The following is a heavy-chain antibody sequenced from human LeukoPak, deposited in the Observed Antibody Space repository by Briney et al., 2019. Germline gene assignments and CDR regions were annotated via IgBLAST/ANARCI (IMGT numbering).Heavy chain of an antibody. CDR3: ARGGIADRLGN. V-gene: IGHV4-34*01. CDR2: ISDSAST. J-gene: IGHJ4*02. D-gene: IGHD6-6*01. Sequence: WXWXXXXXGKGLEWIGEISDSASTNYNPSLKSRVTISVDTSQNQFSLRLSYVTAADTAVYYCARGGIADRLGNWGQGTLVTVSS.